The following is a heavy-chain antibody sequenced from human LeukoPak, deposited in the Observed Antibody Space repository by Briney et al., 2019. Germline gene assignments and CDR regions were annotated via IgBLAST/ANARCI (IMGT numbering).Heavy chain of an antibody. CDR2: INWNGGST. CDR1: GFTFDDYG. J-gene: IGHJ4*02. V-gene: IGHV3-20*04. D-gene: IGHD5-12*01. CDR3: ARLTPRGYFDY. Sequence: PGGSLRLSCAASGFTFDDYGMSWVRQAPGKGLEWVSGINWNGGSTGYADSVKGRFTISRDKARNSLYLQMNSLRAEDTAVYYCARLTPRGYFDYWGQGTLVTVSS.